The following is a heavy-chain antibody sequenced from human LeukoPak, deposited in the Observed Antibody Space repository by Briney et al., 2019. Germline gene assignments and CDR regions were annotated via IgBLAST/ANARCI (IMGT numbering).Heavy chain of an antibody. Sequence: PGGSLRLSCEGSGFIFSHYWMSWLRQAPGKEPEWVAIIKLFGDEQYYGDSEKGRFIISRDNARNLLYLQMHSLRADDTAMYYCARALTTDHSGRWFDPWGQGTLVTVSS. D-gene: IGHD4-17*01. CDR3: ARALTTDHSGRWFDP. V-gene: IGHV3-7*01. CDR2: IKLFGDEQ. J-gene: IGHJ5*02. CDR1: GFIFSHYW.